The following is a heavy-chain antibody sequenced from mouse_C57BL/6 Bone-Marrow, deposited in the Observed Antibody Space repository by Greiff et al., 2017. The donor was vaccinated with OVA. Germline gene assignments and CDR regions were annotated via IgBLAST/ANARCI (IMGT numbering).Heavy chain of an antibody. CDR2: IDPSDSYT. J-gene: IGHJ2*01. CDR1: GYTFTSYW. V-gene: IGHV1-59*01. CDR3: ARPTGSSWD. D-gene: IGHD4-1*02. Sequence: QVQLKQPGAELVRPGTSVKLSCKASGYTFTSYWMHWVKQRPGQGLEWIGVIDPSDSYTNYNQKFKGKATLTVDTSSSTAYMQLSSLTSEDSAVYYCARPTGSSWDWGQGTTLTVSS.